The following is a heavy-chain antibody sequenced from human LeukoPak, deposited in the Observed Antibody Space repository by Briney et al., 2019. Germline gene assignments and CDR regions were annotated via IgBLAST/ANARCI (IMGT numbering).Heavy chain of an antibody. Sequence: GESLKISCKGSGYSFTSYWIGWVRHMPGKGLEWMGIIYPGDSDTRYSPSFQGQVTISADKSISTAYLQWSSLKASDTAMYYCARAGDMTPVGRVYGMDVWGQGTTVTVSS. CDR2: IYPGDSDT. D-gene: IGHD1-26*01. CDR3: ARAGDMTPVGRVYGMDV. CDR1: GYSFTSYW. V-gene: IGHV5-51*01. J-gene: IGHJ6*02.